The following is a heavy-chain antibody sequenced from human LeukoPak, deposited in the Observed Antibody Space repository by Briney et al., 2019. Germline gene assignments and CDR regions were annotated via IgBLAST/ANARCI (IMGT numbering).Heavy chain of an antibody. D-gene: IGHD6-19*01. CDR1: GYTFTGYY. Sequence: ASVKVSCKASGYTFTGYYIHWVRQAPGQGLEWMGWINPSSGGTNYAQKFQGRVTMTRDTSISTAYMELSRLRSDDTAVYYCARWGAVADYNWFDPWGQGTLVTVSS. CDR3: ARWGAVADYNWFDP. J-gene: IGHJ5*02. CDR2: INPSSGGT. V-gene: IGHV1-2*02.